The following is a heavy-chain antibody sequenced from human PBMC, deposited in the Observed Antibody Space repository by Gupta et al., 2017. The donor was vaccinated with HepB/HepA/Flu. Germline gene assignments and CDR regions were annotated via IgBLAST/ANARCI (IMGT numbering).Heavy chain of an antibody. J-gene: IGHJ4*02. D-gene: IGHD3-10*01. CDR1: GFIFSSYA. CDR2: ISDAGNNN. V-gene: IGHV3-30-3*01. CDR3: ARAPDPEVRGLIPRGYYFDY. Sequence: QVQLVESGRGVVHPGRSLRLSCAASGFIFSSYAMHWVRQAPGRGLEWVALISDAGNNNYYADSVKGRFTISRDNSRNTLYLQMNKLRADDTAVYYCARAPDPEVRGLIPRGYYFDYWGQGTLVTVSS.